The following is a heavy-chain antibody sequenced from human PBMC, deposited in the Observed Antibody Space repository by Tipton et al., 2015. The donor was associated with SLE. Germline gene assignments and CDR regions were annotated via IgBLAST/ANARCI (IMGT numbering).Heavy chain of an antibody. CDR1: GFSVSNNY. CDR2: ISWNSGNI. J-gene: IGHJ6*03. D-gene: IGHD2-15*01. V-gene: IGHV3-11*01. CDR3: AREGPSWYYYYMDV. Sequence: SLRLSCAASGFSVSNNYVSWVRQAPGKGLEWVSGISWNSGNIYYADSVKGRFTISRDNAKNSLYLQMNSLRAEDTAVYYCAREGPSWYYYYMDVWGKGTTVTVSS.